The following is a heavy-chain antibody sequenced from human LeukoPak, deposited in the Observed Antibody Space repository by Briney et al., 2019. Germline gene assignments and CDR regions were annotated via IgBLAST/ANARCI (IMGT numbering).Heavy chain of an antibody. CDR3: ARDRVAVAVIKGPYYYYGMDV. D-gene: IGHD6-19*01. Sequence: ASVKVSCRASGYTFTSYYMHWVRQAPGQGLEWMGIINPSGGSTSYAQKFQGRVTMTRDTSTSTVYMELSSLRSEDTAVYYCARDRVAVAVIKGPYYYYGMDVWGQGTTATVSS. CDR2: INPSGGST. V-gene: IGHV1-46*01. J-gene: IGHJ6*02. CDR1: GYTFTSYY.